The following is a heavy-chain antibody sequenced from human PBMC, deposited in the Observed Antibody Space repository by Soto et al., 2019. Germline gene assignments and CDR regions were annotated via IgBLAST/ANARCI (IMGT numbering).Heavy chain of an antibody. CDR2: IYWDDDT. V-gene: IGHV2-5*02. Sequence: QITLKESGPPLVKPTQTLTLTCIFSGFSFSADGVGVGWIRQPPGKALEWLALIYWDDDTRYRPSLKSRLTITKDSSKNQVVLTMTNMDPLGTATYYCAHAFGGTSWPNDAFDVWGQGTVVTVSS. CDR1: GFSFSADGVG. J-gene: IGHJ3*01. D-gene: IGHD3-16*01. CDR3: AHAFGGTSWPNDAFDV.